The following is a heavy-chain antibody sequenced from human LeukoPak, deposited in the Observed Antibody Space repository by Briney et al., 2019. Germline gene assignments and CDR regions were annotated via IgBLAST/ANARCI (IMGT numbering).Heavy chain of an antibody. D-gene: IGHD6-13*01. V-gene: IGHV3-30*02. Sequence: GGSLRLSCAASGFTFSSYGMHWVRQAPGKGLEWVAFIRYDGSNKYYADSVKGRFTISRDNSKNTLYLQMNSLRAEDTAVYYCAKETGSSWYGIAFDIWGQGTMVTVSS. J-gene: IGHJ3*02. CDR2: IRYDGSNK. CDR3: AKETGSSWYGIAFDI. CDR1: GFTFSSYG.